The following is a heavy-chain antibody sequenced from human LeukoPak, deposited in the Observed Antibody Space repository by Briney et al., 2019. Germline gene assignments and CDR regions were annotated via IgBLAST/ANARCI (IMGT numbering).Heavy chain of an antibody. V-gene: IGHV4-39*07. CDR3: ATPVFHGSDPSLYYYCMDV. J-gene: IGHJ6*03. D-gene: IGHD3-10*01. CDR2: IYYSGST. Sequence: PSETLSLTCTVSGGSISSSSYYWGWIRQPPGKGLEWIGSIYYSGSTYYNPSLKSRVTISVDTSKNQFSLKLSSVTAADTAVYYCATPVFHGSDPSLYYYCMDVWGKGTTVTISS. CDR1: GGSISSSSYY.